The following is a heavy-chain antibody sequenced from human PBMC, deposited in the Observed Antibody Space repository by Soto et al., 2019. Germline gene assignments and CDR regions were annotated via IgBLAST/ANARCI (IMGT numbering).Heavy chain of an antibody. CDR3: ARAPGVFYGDPSRHEVY. D-gene: IGHD4-17*01. CDR2: ISYDGSNK. CDR1: GFTFSSYA. J-gene: IGHJ4*02. Sequence: GGSLRLSCAASGFTFSSYAMHWVRQAPGKGLEWVAVISYDGSNKYYADSVKGRFTISRDNSKNTLYLQMNSLRAEDTAVYYCARAPGVFYGDPSRHEVYWGQGTLVTVSS. V-gene: IGHV3-30-3*01.